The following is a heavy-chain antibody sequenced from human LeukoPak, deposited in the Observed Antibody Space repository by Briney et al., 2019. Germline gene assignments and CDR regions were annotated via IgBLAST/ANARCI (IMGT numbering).Heavy chain of an antibody. Sequence: SETLSLTCTVSGGSISSYYWSWIRQPPGKGLEWIGYIYYSGSTNYNPSLKSRVTISVDTSKNQFSLKLSSVTAADTAVYYCARFSDYYGSGSLFDLWGQGTLVTVSS. CDR2: IYYSGST. CDR1: GGSISSYY. V-gene: IGHV4-59*01. CDR3: ARFSDYYGSGSLFDL. J-gene: IGHJ5*02. D-gene: IGHD3-10*01.